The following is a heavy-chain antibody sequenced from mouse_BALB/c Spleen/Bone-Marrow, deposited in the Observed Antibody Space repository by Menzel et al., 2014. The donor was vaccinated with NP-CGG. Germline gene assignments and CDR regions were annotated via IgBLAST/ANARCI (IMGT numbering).Heavy chain of an antibody. J-gene: IGHJ3*01. V-gene: IGHV14-3*02. CDR3: ASYDGSRFAY. Sequence: VQLKQSGAELVKPGTSVKLSCTASGFNIKDTHLHWVQQRPEQGLEWIGRFDPTNGNPKYDPKFQGKATTTVDTSSNTAYLQLSSLTSEDTAVYYCASYDGSRFAYWGQGTLVTVSA. CDR1: GFNIKDTH. CDR2: FDPTNGNP. D-gene: IGHD2-3*01.